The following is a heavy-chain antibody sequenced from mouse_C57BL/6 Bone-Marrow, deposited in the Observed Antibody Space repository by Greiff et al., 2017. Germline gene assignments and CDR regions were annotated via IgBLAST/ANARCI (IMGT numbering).Heavy chain of an antibody. V-gene: IGHV5-12*01. J-gene: IGHJ4*01. CDR1: GFTFSDYY. D-gene: IGHD4-1*01. CDR2: ISNGGGST. CDR3: ARRGTGTYYAMDY. Sequence: EVKLVESGGGLVQPGGSLKLSCAASGFTFSDYYMYWVRQTPEKRLEWVAYISNGGGSTYYPDTVKGRFTISRDNAKNTLYLQMSRLKSEDTAMYSCARRGTGTYYAMDYWGQGTSVTVSS.